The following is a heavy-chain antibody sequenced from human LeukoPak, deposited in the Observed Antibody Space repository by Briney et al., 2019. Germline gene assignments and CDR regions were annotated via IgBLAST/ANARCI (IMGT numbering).Heavy chain of an antibody. D-gene: IGHD3-10*01. CDR3: ARDGYYGSGSYGSYDAFDI. Sequence: PGGSLRLSCAASGLTFRNYGMHWVRQAPGKGLEWVAVIWYDGSNKYYADSVKGRFTISRDNSKNTLYLQMNSLSAEDTAVYYCARDGYYGSGSYGSYDAFDIWGQGTMVTVSS. CDR2: IWYDGSNK. V-gene: IGHV3-33*08. CDR1: GLTFRNYG. J-gene: IGHJ3*02.